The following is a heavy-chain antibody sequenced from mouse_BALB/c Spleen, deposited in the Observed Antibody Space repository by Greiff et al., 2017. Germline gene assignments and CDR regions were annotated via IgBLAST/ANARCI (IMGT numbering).Heavy chain of an antibody. J-gene: IGHJ4*01. CDR1: GDSITSGY. CDR2: ISYSGST. D-gene: IGHD2-4*01. Sequence: EVKLQESGPSLVKPSQTLSLTCSVTGDSITSGYWNWIRKFPGNKLEYMGYISYSGSTYYNPSLKSRISITRDTSKNQYYLQLNSVTTEDTATYYCARYNMITTYYAMDYWGQGTSVTVSS. CDR3: ARYNMITTYYAMDY. V-gene: IGHV3-8*02.